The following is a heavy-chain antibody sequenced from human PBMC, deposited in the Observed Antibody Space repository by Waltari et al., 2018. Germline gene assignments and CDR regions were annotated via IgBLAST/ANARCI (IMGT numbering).Heavy chain of an antibody. CDR3: AVNRPPMGTNTHWYFDL. CDR2: IIPIVGTA. J-gene: IGHJ2*01. V-gene: IGHV1-69*12. D-gene: IGHD3-10*01. CDR1: GGTFSSYA. Sequence: QVQLVQSGAEVKKPGSSVKVSCKASGGTFSSYAISWVRQAPGQGLGWMGGIIPIVGTANYAPKFHGRGTITADESTSTAYMELSSLRSEDTAVYYCAVNRPPMGTNTHWYFDLWGRGTLVTVSS.